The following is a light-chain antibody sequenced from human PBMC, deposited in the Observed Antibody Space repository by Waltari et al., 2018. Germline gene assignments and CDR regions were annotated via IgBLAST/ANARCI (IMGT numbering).Light chain of an antibody. CDR3: SSYTSSSTRV. CDR2: EVS. CDR1: SSDVGGYNY. V-gene: IGLV2-14*01. J-gene: IGLJ1*01. Sequence: QSALTQPASVSGSPGQSITISCTGPSSDVGGYNYVSWYQQHPGKAPKLRIYEVSNRPSGVSNRFSGSKSGNTASLTISGLQAEDEADYYCSSYTSSSTRVFGTGTKVTVL.